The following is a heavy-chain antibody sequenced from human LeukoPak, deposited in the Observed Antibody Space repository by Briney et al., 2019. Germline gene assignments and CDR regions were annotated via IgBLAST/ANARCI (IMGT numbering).Heavy chain of an antibody. CDR1: GGTFSSYA. CDR2: IIPIFGTA. V-gene: IGHV1-69*13. D-gene: IGHD6-13*01. CDR3: ARAEDSRSWYRDYYFDY. J-gene: IGHJ4*02. Sequence: SVKVSRKASGGTFSSYAISWVRQAPGQGLEWMGGIIPIFGTANYAQKFQGRVTITADESTSTAYMELSSLRSEDTAVYYCARAEDSRSWYRDYYFDYWGQGTLVTVSS.